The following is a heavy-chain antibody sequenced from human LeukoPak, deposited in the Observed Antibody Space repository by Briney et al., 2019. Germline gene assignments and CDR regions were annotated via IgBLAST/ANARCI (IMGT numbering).Heavy chain of an antibody. CDR1: GYSISSDYY. CDR3: AREGAYYYGSGSNDYYMDV. V-gene: IGHV4-38-2*02. J-gene: IGHJ6*03. Sequence: SETLSLTCTVSGYSISSDYYWGWIRPPPGKGLEWIGSIYHSGSTYYNPSLKSRVTLSVDTSKNQFSLKLSSVTAADTAVFYCAREGAYYYGSGSNDYYMDVWGKGTTVTVS. CDR2: IYHSGST. D-gene: IGHD3-10*01.